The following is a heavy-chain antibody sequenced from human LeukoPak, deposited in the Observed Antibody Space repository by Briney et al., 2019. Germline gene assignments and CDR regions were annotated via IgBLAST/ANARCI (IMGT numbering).Heavy chain of an antibody. CDR1: GGTFSSYA. CDR2: IIPILGIA. D-gene: IGHD6-13*01. V-gene: IGHV1-69*04. Sequence: GASVKVSCKASGGTFSSYAISWVRQAPGQGLEWMGRIIPILGIANYAQKFQGRVTITADKSTSTAYMELSSLRSEDTAVYYCAREHSSSWDDPWGQGTLVTVSS. J-gene: IGHJ5*02. CDR3: AREHSSSWDDP.